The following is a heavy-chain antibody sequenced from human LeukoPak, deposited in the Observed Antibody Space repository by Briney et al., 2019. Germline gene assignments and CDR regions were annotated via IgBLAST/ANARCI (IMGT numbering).Heavy chain of an antibody. Sequence: SVKVSCKASGGTFSSYAISWVRQAPGQGLEWMGRIIPIFGTANYAQKFQGRVTITTDESTSTAYMELSSLRSEDTAVYYCARENVLRYFDWLLSHWFDPWGQGTLVTVSS. CDR3: ARENVLRYFDWLLSHWFDP. CDR2: IIPIFGTA. V-gene: IGHV1-69*05. CDR1: GGTFSSYA. J-gene: IGHJ5*02. D-gene: IGHD3-9*01.